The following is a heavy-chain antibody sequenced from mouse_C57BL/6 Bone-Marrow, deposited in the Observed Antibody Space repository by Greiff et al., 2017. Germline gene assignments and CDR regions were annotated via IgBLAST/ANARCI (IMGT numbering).Heavy chain of an antibody. CDR2: IDPSDSYT. CDR1: GYTFTSYW. D-gene: IGHD1-1*01. V-gene: IGHV1-59*01. J-gene: IGHJ2*01. CDR3: ARDRITTVVAPFGY. Sequence: VQLQQPGAELVRPGTSVKLSCKASGYTFTSYWMHWVKQRPGQGLEWIGVIDPSDSYTNYNQKFKGKATLTVDTSSSTAYMQLSSLTSEDSAVYYCARDRITTVVAPFGYWGQGTTLTVSS.